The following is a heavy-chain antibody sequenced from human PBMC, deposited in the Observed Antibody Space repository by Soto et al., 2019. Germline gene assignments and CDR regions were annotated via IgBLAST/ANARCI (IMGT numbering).Heavy chain of an antibody. J-gene: IGHJ6*02. D-gene: IGHD5-12*01. CDR2: ISSSSSTI. CDR3: ARDPEVATIYYYYGMDV. Sequence: PGGSLRLSCAASGFTFSSYSMNWVRQAPGKGLEWVSYISSSSSTIYYADSVKGRFTISRDNAKNSLYLQMNSLRDEDTAVYYCARDPEVATIYYYYGMDVWGQGTTVTVSS. CDR1: GFTFSSYS. V-gene: IGHV3-48*02.